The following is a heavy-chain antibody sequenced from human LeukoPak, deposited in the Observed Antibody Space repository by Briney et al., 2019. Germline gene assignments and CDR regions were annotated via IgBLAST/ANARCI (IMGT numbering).Heavy chain of an antibody. J-gene: IGHJ6*02. CDR1: GFIFSNCW. Sequence: GGSLRLSCETSGFIFSNCWMTWVRQAPGKGLEWVANIKTDASEKYYADSVKGRFTISRDNAKNSLYLQMNSLRAEDTAVYYCARDSILAGYEMDVWGQGTTVTVSS. D-gene: IGHD3-9*01. V-gene: IGHV3-7*01. CDR2: IKTDASEK. CDR3: ARDSILAGYEMDV.